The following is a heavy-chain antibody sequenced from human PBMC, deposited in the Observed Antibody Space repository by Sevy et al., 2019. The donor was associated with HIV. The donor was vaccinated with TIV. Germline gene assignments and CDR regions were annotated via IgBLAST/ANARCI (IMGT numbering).Heavy chain of an antibody. CDR2: ISWDGGST. CDR1: GFTFDDYT. V-gene: IGHV3-43*01. J-gene: IGHJ4*02. D-gene: IGHD4-4*01. CDR3: ANDTSPTTSEVIDS. Sequence: GESLKISCAASGFTFDDYTMHWVRQGPGKGLEWVSLISWDGGSTCYADSVKGRFTISRDNSKNSLYLQMNNLRTEDTALYYCANDTSPTTSEVIDSWGQGTLVTVSS.